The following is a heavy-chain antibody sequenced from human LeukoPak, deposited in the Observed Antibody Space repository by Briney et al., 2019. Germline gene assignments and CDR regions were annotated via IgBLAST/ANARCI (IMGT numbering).Heavy chain of an antibody. CDR3: ASSQPELLHEAYYYYYMDV. CDR1: GGTFSSYA. D-gene: IGHD2-15*01. Sequence: ASVKVSCKASGGTFSSYAISWVRQAPGQGLEWMGGIIPIFGTANYAQKFQGRVTITADESTSTAYMELSSLRSEDTAVYYCASSQPELLHEAYYYYYMDVWGKGTTVTVSS. CDR2: IIPIFGTA. V-gene: IGHV1-69*01. J-gene: IGHJ6*03.